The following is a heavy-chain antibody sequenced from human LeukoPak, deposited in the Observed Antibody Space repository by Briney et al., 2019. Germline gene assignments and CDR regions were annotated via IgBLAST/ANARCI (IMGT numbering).Heavy chain of an antibody. J-gene: IGHJ5*02. CDR3: AKEAIVAVTATGWFDP. D-gene: IGHD6-19*01. CDR1: GFTFDDYT. Sequence: AGGSLRLSCAASGFTFDDYTMHWVRQAPGKGLEWVSLITWDGGSTYYADSVKGRFTISRDNIKNSLYLQMNSLRTEDSALYYCAKEAIVAVTATGWFDPWGRGTLVTVSS. CDR2: ITWDGGST. V-gene: IGHV3-43*01.